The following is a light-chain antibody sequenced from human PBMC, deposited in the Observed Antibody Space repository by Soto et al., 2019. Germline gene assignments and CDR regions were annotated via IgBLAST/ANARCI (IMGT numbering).Light chain of an antibody. V-gene: IGLV2-8*01. CDR1: SNDVGGYNY. CDR3: SSYAGSNIHYV. Sequence: QSALTQPPSASGSPGQSVTISCTGTSNDVGGYNYVSWYQHHPGKVPKLMIYEVTKRPSGVPDRFSGSKSGNTASLTVSGLQAEDEADYYCSSYAGSNIHYVFGGGTKHTVL. J-gene: IGLJ1*01. CDR2: EVT.